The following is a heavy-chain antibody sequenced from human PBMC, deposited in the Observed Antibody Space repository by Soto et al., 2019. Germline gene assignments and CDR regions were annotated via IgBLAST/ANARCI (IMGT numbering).Heavy chain of an antibody. CDR3: TKSSGGSSSVGMDY. D-gene: IGHD6-6*01. Sequence: QVQLVESGGGVVQPGRSLRLSCAVSGFIFKNYALNWFRQAPGKGLEWVASITRDGYNKYYADSVKGRFTISRDNSKNTLSLQMTALRVEDSSVYYCTKSSGGSSSVGMDYWGPGTLVTVSS. V-gene: IGHV3-30*04. J-gene: IGHJ4*02. CDR1: GFIFKNYA. CDR2: ITRDGYNK.